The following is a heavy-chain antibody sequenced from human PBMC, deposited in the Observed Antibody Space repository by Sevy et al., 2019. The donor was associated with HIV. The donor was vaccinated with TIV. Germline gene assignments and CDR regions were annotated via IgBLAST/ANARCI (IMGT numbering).Heavy chain of an antibody. CDR2: FDPEHGET. D-gene: IGHD1-20*01. J-gene: IGHJ6*02. V-gene: IGHV1-24*01. CDR1: GSILTELS. Sequence: ASVKVSCKLSGSILTELSMHWVRQAPGKGLEWMGGFDPEHGETIDAHNFQGRVTMTEDTSTDTAYMEPSSLRSEDTAVYYCATCGSQPLLPRGVYNFYAMDVWGQGTTVTVSS. CDR3: ATCGSQPLLPRGVYNFYAMDV.